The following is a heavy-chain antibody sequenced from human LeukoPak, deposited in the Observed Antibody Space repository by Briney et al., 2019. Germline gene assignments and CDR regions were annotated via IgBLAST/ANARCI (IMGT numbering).Heavy chain of an antibody. V-gene: IGHV4-34*01. CDR3: ARDSVRGHAFDI. CDR2: INHSGST. J-gene: IGHJ3*02. CDR1: GFTFSSYE. Sequence: PGGSLRLSCAASGFTFSSYEMNWVRQPPGKGLEWIGEINHSGSTNYNPSLKSRVTISVDTSKNQFSLKLSSVTAADTAVYYCARDSVRGHAFDIWGQGTMVTVSS. D-gene: IGHD3-10*01.